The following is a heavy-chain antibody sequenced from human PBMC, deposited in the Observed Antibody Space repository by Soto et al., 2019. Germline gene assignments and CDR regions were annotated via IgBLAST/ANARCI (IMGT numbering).Heavy chain of an antibody. CDR3: ARQHCSGGSCYYFDY. CDR1: GYSFTSYW. D-gene: IGHD2-15*01. V-gene: IGHV5-51*01. Sequence: EVQLVQSGAEVKKPGESLKISCKGSGYSFTSYWIGWVRQMPGKGLEWMGIIYPGDSDTRYSPSFQGQVTISADKSISTAYPQWSSLKASDTAMYYCARQHCSGGSCYYFDYWGQGTLVTVSS. J-gene: IGHJ4*02. CDR2: IYPGDSDT.